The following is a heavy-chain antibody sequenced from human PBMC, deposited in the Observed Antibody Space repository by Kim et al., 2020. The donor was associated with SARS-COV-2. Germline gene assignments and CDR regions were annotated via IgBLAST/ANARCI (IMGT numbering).Heavy chain of an antibody. V-gene: IGHV3-48*02. D-gene: IGHD3-16*01. CDR2: I. Sequence: IEYADCVEGRFTISRDNAKNSLFLQMNSLRDEDTDLYYCVRERMGGAVDMWGQGTMVTVSS. CDR3: VRERMGGAVDM. J-gene: IGHJ3*02.